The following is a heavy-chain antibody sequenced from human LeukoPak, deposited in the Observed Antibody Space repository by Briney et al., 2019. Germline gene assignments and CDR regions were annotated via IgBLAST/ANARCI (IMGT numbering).Heavy chain of an antibody. Sequence: RASVKVSCKASGYTFTGYYMHWVRQAPGQGLEWMGWINPNSGGTNYAQKFQGRVTMTRDTSISTAYMELSRLRSDDTAVYYCARDGTVTTTVWFDPWGQGTLVTVSS. J-gene: IGHJ5*02. CDR2: INPNSGGT. D-gene: IGHD4-11*01. CDR3: ARDGTVTTTVWFDP. CDR1: GYTFTGYY. V-gene: IGHV1-2*02.